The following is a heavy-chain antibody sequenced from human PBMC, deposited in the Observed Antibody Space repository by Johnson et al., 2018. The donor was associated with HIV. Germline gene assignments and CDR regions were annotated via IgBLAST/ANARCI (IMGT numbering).Heavy chain of an antibody. CDR2: IWYDGRNK. CDR1: GFTFSSYG. D-gene: IGHD3-3*01. CDR3: AKGVTIFGVDIHDGFDM. Sequence: QVQLVESGGGVVQPGRSLRLSCAASGFTFSSYGMHWVRQAPGKGLEWVAVIWYDGRNKYYANSVKGRLTISRDNSKNTLYLQLDNLRPEDTAVYYCAKGVTIFGVDIHDGFDMWGQGTMVTVSS. J-gene: IGHJ3*02. V-gene: IGHV3-33*06.